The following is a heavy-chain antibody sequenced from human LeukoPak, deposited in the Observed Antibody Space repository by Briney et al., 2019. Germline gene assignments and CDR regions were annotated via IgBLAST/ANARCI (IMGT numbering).Heavy chain of an antibody. Sequence: GGSLRLSCAASGFTFSNYAMSWARQAPGKGLEWVSGLSAGGGNTYYADSVKGRFTISRDNSKNTLYLQMNSLRAEDTAVYYCARDRLYSSSSEDYWGQGTLVTVSS. CDR3: ARDRLYSSSSEDY. V-gene: IGHV3-23*01. CDR2: LSAGGGNT. CDR1: GFTFSNYA. D-gene: IGHD6-6*01. J-gene: IGHJ4*02.